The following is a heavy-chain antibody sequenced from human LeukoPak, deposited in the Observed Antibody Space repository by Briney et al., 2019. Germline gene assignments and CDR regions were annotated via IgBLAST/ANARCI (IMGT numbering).Heavy chain of an antibody. CDR3: ARRKNKLRYFERENAFDI. CDR2: INHSGST. CDR1: GGSISSYY. J-gene: IGHJ3*02. D-gene: IGHD3-9*01. Sequence: SETLSLTCTVSGGSISSYYWSWIRQPPGKGLEWIGEINHSGSTNYNPSLKSRVTISVDTSKNQFSLKLSSVTAADTAVYYCARRKNKLRYFERENAFDIWGQGTMVTVSS. V-gene: IGHV4-34*01.